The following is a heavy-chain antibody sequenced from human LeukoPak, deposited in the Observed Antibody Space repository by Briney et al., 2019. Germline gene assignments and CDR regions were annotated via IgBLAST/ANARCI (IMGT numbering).Heavy chain of an antibody. D-gene: IGHD3-10*01. CDR3: VKGFVHPTYYFDY. J-gene: IGHJ4*02. Sequence: GGSLRLSCAASGFTFSSFGMHWVRQAPGEGLEWVAYIGYSGSDIYYADSVKGRFTISRDNSKNTVHLQLNSLRAEDTAVYFCVKGFVHPTYYFDYWGQGTLVTVSS. CDR1: GFTFSSFG. V-gene: IGHV3-30*02. CDR2: IGYSGSDI.